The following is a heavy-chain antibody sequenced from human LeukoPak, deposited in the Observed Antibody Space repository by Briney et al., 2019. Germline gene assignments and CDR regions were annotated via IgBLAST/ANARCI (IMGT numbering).Heavy chain of an antibody. J-gene: IGHJ5*02. CDR1: GFTFSSYY. Sequence: PGGSLRLSCAASGFTFSSYYMHWVRRAPGKGLVWVSRIKSDGSVTGYADSVKGRFAISRDNAKNTMYLQMNCLRAEDPAVYYGARDWIDRGTFDPWGKGTLVTVSS. CDR3: ARDWIDRGTFDP. CDR2: IKSDGSVT. V-gene: IGHV3-74*01. D-gene: IGHD2-2*03.